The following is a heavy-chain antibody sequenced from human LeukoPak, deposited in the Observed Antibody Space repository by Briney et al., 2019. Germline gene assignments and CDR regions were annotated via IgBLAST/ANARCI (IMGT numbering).Heavy chain of an antibody. D-gene: IGHD3-22*01. V-gene: IGHV4-39*01. J-gene: IGHJ3*02. CDR3: ARGDYYYDSTDLGAFDI. Sequence: PSETLSLTCTVSGGSISSSSYYWGWIRQSPGKGLEWIGSIYYSGNTYYNPSLKSRVTISVDTSKNQFSQKLSSVTAADTAVYYCARGDYYYDSTDLGAFDIWGQGTMVTVSS. CDR1: GGSISSSSYY. CDR2: IYYSGNT.